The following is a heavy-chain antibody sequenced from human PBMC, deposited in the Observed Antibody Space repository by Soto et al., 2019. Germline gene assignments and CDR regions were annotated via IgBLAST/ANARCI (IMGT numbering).Heavy chain of an antibody. CDR3: VKGFDKYNDHV. V-gene: IGHV3-23*01. D-gene: IGHD3-22*01. CDR2: ITGSGGST. Sequence: EVQLLESGGGLVQAGGSLRLSCEASGFTFSRYVMTWVRQPPGKGLEWVSAITGSGGSTYYADSVKGRFTISRDNSKNTLNLQMSILRADDAAVYYCVKGFDKYNDHVWGQGTAVTVSS. CDR1: GFTFSRYV. J-gene: IGHJ6*02.